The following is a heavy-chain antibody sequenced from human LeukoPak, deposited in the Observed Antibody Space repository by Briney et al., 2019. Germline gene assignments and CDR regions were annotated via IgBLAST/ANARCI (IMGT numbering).Heavy chain of an antibody. CDR3: VREALPGDNWYFDL. V-gene: IGHV3-13*01. Sequence: PGGSLRLSCATSGFPFSAYDMHWVRQAPGKGLEWVSAFGSAGDTYYPGAVKGRFTISRDYAKNSLFLQMNSLIAGDTAVYFCVREALPGDNWYFDLWGRGTLVTVSS. J-gene: IGHJ2*01. CDR1: GFPFSAYD. CDR2: FGSAGDT.